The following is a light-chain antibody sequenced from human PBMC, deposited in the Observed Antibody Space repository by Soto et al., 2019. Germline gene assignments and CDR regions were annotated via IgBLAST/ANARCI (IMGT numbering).Light chain of an antibody. J-gene: IGKJ2*01. CDR3: QQTFHSPRT. Sequence: EIVLIQSPATLSLSPGERATLSCRASQSVGSYLAWYQHKPGQAPRLLISDASNRATGIPARFSGSGSETDFTLTISRVEPEDSAVYFCQQTFHSPRTFGQGTRLEIK. CDR2: DAS. CDR1: QSVGSY. V-gene: IGKV3-11*01.